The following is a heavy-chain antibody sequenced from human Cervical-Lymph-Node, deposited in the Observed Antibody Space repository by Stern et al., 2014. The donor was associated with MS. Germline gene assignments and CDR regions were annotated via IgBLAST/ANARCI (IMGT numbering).Heavy chain of an antibody. V-gene: IGHV5-51*01. CDR1: GYSFSTYW. CDR2: IYPGDSET. CDR3: ARHGGVNWNSEAHNWFDP. D-gene: IGHD1-7*01. Sequence: EVQLVQSGAEVKKPGESLKISCKASGYSFSTYWIGWVRQMPGRGLEWMGIIYPGDSETRYNPSFQGPVTFSADKSITTAYLQWASLKASDTAMYYCARHGGVNWNSEAHNWFDPWGQGTLVTVSS. J-gene: IGHJ5*02.